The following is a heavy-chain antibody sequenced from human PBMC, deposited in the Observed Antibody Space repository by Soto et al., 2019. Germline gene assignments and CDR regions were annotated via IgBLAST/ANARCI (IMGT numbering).Heavy chain of an antibody. V-gene: IGHV4-30-4*01. CDR3: ARQTYDPPDY. CDR1: GGSISICDYY. D-gene: IGHD3-22*01. J-gene: IGHJ4*02. CDR2: IYYSGST. Sequence: SETLSLTCAVSGGSISICDYYLSWIRQPPGKGLEWIGYIYYSGSTYYNPSLKSRVTISVDTSKNQFSLKLSSVTAADTAVYYCARQTYDPPDYWGQGTLVTVSS.